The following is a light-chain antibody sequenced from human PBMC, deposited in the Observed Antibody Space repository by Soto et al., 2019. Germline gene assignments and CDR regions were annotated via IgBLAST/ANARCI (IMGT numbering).Light chain of an antibody. CDR2: AAS. J-gene: IGKJ1*01. CDR3: QQTYSALPT. CDR1: RIISTY. Sequence: DIRMTQSPSSLSASFGDRFTITYRASRIISTYLNWYQQRAGLAPRLLIYAASSLQSGVPPRFSGSGSGTDFTLTISSLQPEDFATYFCQQTYSALPTFCQGTKVDIK. V-gene: IGKV1-39*01.